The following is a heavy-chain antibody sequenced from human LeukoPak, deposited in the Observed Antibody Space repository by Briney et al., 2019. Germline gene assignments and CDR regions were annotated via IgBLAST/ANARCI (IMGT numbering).Heavy chain of an antibody. CDR2: FDPEDGET. CDR1: GYTLTELS. J-gene: IGHJ6*02. CDR3: ATDSARNLGRPQLVLDYYYYGMDV. D-gene: IGHD6-13*01. V-gene: IGHV1-24*01. Sequence: ASVKVSCKVSGYTLTELSMHWVRQAPGKGLERMGGFDPEDGETIYAQKFQGRVTMTEDTSTDTAYMELSSLRSEDTAVYYCATDSARNLGRPQLVLDYYYYGMDVWGQGTTVTVSS.